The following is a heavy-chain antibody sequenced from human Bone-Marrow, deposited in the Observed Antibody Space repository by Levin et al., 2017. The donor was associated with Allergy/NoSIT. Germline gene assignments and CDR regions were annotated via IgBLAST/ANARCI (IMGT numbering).Heavy chain of an antibody. CDR3: ARLGEVPVVMHDYYYYMDV. CDR1: GYRFTNNW. Sequence: GASVKVSCQGSGYRFTNNWISWLRQMPGKGLEWMGRIDPSDSYTDYNPSFQGHVSISADKSISTVYLDWSSLKASDTAIYYCARLGEVPVVMHDYYYYMDVWGNGTTVTVSS. J-gene: IGHJ6*03. V-gene: IGHV5-10-1*01. CDR2: IDPSDSYT. D-gene: IGHD2-2*01.